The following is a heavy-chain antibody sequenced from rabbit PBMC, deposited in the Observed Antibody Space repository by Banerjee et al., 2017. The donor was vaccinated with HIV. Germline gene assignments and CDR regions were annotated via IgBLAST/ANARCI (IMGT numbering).Heavy chain of an antibody. Sequence: QSLEESGGDLVKPGTSLTLTCTASGFDLSSSYYMCWVRQAPGKGLEWIGCIDTGSGSSTYYASWAKGRFTISKTSSTTVTLQMTSLTAADTATYFCARDLVAIIGWNFNLWGPGTLVTVS. D-gene: IGHD1-1*01. J-gene: IGHJ4*01. CDR1: GFDLSSSYY. CDR2: IDTGSGSST. CDR3: ARDLVAIIGWNFNL. V-gene: IGHV1S40*01.